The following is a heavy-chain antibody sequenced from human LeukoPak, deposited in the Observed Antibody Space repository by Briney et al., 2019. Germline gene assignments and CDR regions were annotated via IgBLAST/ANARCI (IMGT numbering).Heavy chain of an antibody. V-gene: IGHV4-39*07. J-gene: IGHJ5*02. D-gene: IGHD3-10*01. CDR1: GGSISSYY. Sequence: TSETLSLTCTVSGGSISSYYWGWIRQPPGKGLEWIGSIYYSGSTYYNPSLKSRVTISVDRSKNQFSLKLSSVTAADTAVYYCARGGTMVRGVPNRENWFDPWGQGTLVTVSS. CDR3: ARGGTMVRGVPNRENWFDP. CDR2: IYYSGST.